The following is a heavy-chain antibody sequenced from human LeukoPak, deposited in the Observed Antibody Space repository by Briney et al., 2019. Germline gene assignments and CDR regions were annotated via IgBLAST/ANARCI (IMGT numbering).Heavy chain of an antibody. CDR3: ARDKTYGYNL. CDR1: GFDFSGYW. CDR2: IKGDGSST. J-gene: IGHJ5*02. Sequence: VWSLRLSCAASGFDFSGYWMHWVRQDAGKGVVWVSRIKGDGSSTTYADSVKGRFTISRDNAKNTVYLQMNSLRAEDTAVYYCARDKTYGYNLWGQGTRVTVSS. D-gene: IGHD5-18*01. V-gene: IGHV3-74*01.